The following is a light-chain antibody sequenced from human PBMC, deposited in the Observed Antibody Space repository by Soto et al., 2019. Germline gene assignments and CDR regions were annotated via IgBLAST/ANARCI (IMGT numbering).Light chain of an antibody. CDR2: GAS. CDR3: QPYRNFPWT. CDR1: QSISSN. J-gene: IGKJ1*01. Sequence: QMTQSPSTLSVSLGDRATITCRASQSISSNLNWYQQKPGQAPKLLIYGASTLESGIPSRFSGSGSGTECTLTISSLKKDDGAAYYCQPYRNFPWTFGQGTKVDIK. V-gene: IGKV1-5*01.